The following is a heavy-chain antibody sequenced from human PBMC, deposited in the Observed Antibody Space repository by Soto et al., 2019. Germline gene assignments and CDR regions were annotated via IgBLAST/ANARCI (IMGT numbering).Heavy chain of an antibody. J-gene: IGHJ4*02. CDR1: EFTFTHYW. V-gene: IGHV3-7*05. D-gene: IGHD3-9*01. CDR2: IKNDGSER. Sequence: EVQLVESGGGLVQPGGSLRLSCVASEFTFTHYWMNWVRQAPGKGLEWVANIKNDGSERHYVDSVKGRFTISRDNARNTLYLQMSSLRAEDTGFYYCAGGTGYIIDHWGQGTLVPVSS. CDR3: AGGTGYIIDH.